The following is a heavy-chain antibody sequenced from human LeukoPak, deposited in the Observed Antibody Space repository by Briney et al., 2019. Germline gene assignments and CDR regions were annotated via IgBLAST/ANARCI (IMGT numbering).Heavy chain of an antibody. CDR2: IYYSGST. J-gene: IGHJ5*02. CDR1: GGSISSGDYY. V-gene: IGHV4-30-4*01. D-gene: IGHD5-12*01. Sequence: SETLSLTCTVSGGSISSGDYYWSWSRQPPGKGLEWIGYIYYSGSTYYNPSLKSRVTISVDTSKNQFSLKLSSVTAADTAVYYCARAGSGYDLGWFDPWGQGTLVTVSS. CDR3: ARAGSGYDLGWFDP.